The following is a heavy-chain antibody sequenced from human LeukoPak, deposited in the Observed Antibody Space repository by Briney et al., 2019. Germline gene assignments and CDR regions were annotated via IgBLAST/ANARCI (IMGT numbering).Heavy chain of an antibody. CDR1: GYSFTSYW. CDR3: ARHFYGDYPFYYYGMDV. CDR2: IYPGDSDT. J-gene: IGHJ6*02. Sequence: GESLNISCKGSGYSFTSYWICWVRQLPGKGLEWMGIIYPGDSDTRYSPSFQGQVTISADKSISTAYLQWSSLKASDTAMYYCARHFYGDYPFYYYGMDVWGQGTTVTVSS. V-gene: IGHV5-51*01. D-gene: IGHD4-17*01.